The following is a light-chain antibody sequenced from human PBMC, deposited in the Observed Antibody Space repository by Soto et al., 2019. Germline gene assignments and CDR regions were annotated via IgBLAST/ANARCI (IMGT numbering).Light chain of an antibody. CDR3: AAWDDSLSGPGV. CDR1: SSNIGNFY. Sequence: QAVVTQPPSASGTPGQRGTISCSGSSSNIGNFYVYWYQQLPGTAPKLLIYKNNQRPLGVPDRFSGSKSGTSASLAISGLRSEDEAHYYCAAWDDSLSGPGVFGGGTQLTVL. V-gene: IGLV1-47*01. CDR2: KNN. J-gene: IGLJ7*01.